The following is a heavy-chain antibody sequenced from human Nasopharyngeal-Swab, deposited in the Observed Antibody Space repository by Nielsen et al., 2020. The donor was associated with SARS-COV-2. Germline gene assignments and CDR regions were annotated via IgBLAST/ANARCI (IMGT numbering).Heavy chain of an antibody. Sequence: GSLRLSCTVSGGSISSYYWSWIRQTPGKGLEWIGYIYYSGSTNYNPSLKSRVTISVDTSKNQFSLKLSSVTAADTAVYYCARGSFWYDSSGYPAEGDAFDIWGQGTMVTVSS. CDR3: ARGSFWYDSSGYPAEGDAFDI. V-gene: IGHV4-59*01. D-gene: IGHD3-22*01. CDR1: GGSISSYY. CDR2: IYYSGST. J-gene: IGHJ3*02.